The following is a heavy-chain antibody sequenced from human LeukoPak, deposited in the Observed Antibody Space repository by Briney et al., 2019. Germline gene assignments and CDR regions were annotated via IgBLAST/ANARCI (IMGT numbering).Heavy chain of an antibody. J-gene: IGHJ4*02. D-gene: IGHD2-21*02. CDR2: IIPIFGTA. CDR3: ARGIAYCGGDCYNSYDY. CDR1: GGTFSSYA. Sequence: ASVKVSCKASGGTFSSYAISWVRQAPGQGLEWMGGIIPIFGTANYVQKFQGRVTITADESTSTAYMELSSLRSEDTAVYYCARGIAYCGGDCYNSYDYWGQGTLVTVSS. V-gene: IGHV1-69*13.